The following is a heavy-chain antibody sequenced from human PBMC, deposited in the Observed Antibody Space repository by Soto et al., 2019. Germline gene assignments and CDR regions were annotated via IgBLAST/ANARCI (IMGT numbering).Heavy chain of an antibody. CDR3: ARGATDNIAVAENYGMDV. CDR2: LYYSRTT. V-gene: IGHV4-59*01. Sequence: SETLSLTCAVSGDSISSYYCMWIRQPPGKGLESIGYLYYSRTTNYNPSLKSRLTISVDTSKNQFSLTLSSVTAADTAVYYCARGATDNIAVAENYGMDVWGQGTTVTVSS. J-gene: IGHJ6*02. D-gene: IGHD6-19*01. CDR1: GDSISSYY.